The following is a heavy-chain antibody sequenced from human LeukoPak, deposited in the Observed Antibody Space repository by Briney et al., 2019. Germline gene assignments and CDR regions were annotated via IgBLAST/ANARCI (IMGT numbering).Heavy chain of an antibody. J-gene: IGHJ4*02. CDR2: ISSSSSTI. V-gene: IGHV3-48*01. Sequence: GGSLRLSCGASGFTFSSYSMSWVRQAPGKGLEWVSYISSSSSTIYYADSVKGRFTISRDNAKNSLYLQMNSLRAEDTAVYYCARFKFCSSTSCYPYYFDYWGQGTLVTVSS. CDR1: GFTFSSYS. D-gene: IGHD2-2*01. CDR3: ARFKFCSSTSCYPYYFDY.